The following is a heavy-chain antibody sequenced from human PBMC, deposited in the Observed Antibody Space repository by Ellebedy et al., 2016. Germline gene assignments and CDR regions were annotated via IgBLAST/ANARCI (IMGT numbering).Heavy chain of an antibody. CDR3: ARLPDSSGWYGGGMDV. J-gene: IGHJ6*02. D-gene: IGHD6-19*01. CDR1: GGSISSSSYY. V-gene: IGHV4-39*01. Sequence: SETLSLXXTVSGGSISSSSYYWGWIRQPPGKGLEWIGSIYYSGSTYYNPSLKSRVTISVDTSKNQFSLKLSSVTAADTAVYYCARLPDSSGWYGGGMDVWGQGTTVTVSS. CDR2: IYYSGST.